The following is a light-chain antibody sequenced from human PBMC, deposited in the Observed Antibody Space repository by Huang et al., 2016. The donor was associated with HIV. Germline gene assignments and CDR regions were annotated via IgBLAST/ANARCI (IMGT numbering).Light chain of an antibody. Sequence: IQLTQSPSSLSASVGDRVTIACRASQGISTNLAWYQQKPGKAPKLLMYSASTLQSGVPSRFIGRGSGTDFTLTISSLQPEDFATYYCQQLNSYPRTFGQGTKVEIK. CDR2: SAS. V-gene: IGKV1-9*01. J-gene: IGKJ1*01. CDR3: QQLNSYPRT. CDR1: QGISTN.